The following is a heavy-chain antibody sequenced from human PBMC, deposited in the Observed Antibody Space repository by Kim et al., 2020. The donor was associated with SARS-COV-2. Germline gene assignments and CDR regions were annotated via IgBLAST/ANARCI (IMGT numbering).Heavy chain of an antibody. CDR2: ISSSSSYI. CDR1: GFTFSSYS. CDR3: ARDLPTGYCSSTSCPTDDPTYGMDV. V-gene: IGHV3-21*01. Sequence: GGSLRLSCAASGFTFSSYSMNWVRQAPGKGLEWVSSISSSSSYIYYADSVKGRFTISRDNAKNLLYLQMNSLRGEDTAVYYCARDLPTGYCSSTSCPTDDPTYGMDVWGQGTTVTVSS. J-gene: IGHJ6*02. D-gene: IGHD2-2*01.